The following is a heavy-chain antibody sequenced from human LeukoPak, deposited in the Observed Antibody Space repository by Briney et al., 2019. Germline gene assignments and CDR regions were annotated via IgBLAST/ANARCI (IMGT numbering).Heavy chain of an antibody. CDR3: ARRRIYGWYFDL. J-gene: IGHJ2*01. CDR1: GGSFSGYY. D-gene: IGHD2/OR15-2a*01. V-gene: IGHV4-34*01. CDR2: INHSGDT. Sequence: SETLSLTCAVYGGSFSGYYWSWIRQPPGKGLEWIGEINHSGDTNYNPSLKSRVTISVDTSKNQFSLKLSSVTAADTAVYYCARRRIYGWYFDLWGRGTLVTVSS.